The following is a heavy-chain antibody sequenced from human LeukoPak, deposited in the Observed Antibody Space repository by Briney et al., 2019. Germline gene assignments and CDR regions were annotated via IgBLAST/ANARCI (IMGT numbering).Heavy chain of an antibody. CDR1: GFTFSSYG. J-gene: IGHJ4*02. CDR3: ARGHYYDSSGYYPNYFDY. CDR2: ISYDGGNK. D-gene: IGHD3-22*01. Sequence: PSRSLRLSCAASGFTFSSYGMHWVRQPPGKGLEWVALISYDGGNKYYGDSVKGRFTIARDNSNNTLYLQMNSLGAEDTAVYYCARGHYYDSSGYYPNYFDYWGQGTLVTVSS. V-gene: IGHV3-30*03.